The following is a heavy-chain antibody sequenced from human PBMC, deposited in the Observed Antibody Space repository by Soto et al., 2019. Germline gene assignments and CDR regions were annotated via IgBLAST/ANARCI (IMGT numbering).Heavy chain of an antibody. CDR1: GGSLSSYY. D-gene: IGHD6-25*01. V-gene: IGHV4-59*01. Sequence: SETLSLTCTVSGGSLSSYYWTWIRQSPGKGLEWIGYVYFSGNTNYNPSLKSRVTISIDTSKNQFSLRLASVTATDTAFYYCGSVRPSGYVLSWGQGTLVTVSS. J-gene: IGHJ5*02. CDR2: VYFSGNT. CDR3: GSVRPSGYVLS.